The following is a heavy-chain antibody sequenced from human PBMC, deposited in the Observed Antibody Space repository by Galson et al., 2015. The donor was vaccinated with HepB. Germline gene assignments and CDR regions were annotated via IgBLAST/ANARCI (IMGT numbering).Heavy chain of an antibody. Sequence: SLRLSCAASGFTFSSYAMHWVRQAPGKGLEWVAVISYDGSNKYYADSVKGRFTISRDNSKNTLYPQMNSLRAEDTAVYYCARDRVGIAARPDGLFGWFDPWGQGTLVTVSS. CDR3: ARDRVGIAARPDGLFGWFDP. V-gene: IGHV3-30-3*01. CDR1: GFTFSSYA. J-gene: IGHJ5*02. D-gene: IGHD6-6*01. CDR2: ISYDGSNK.